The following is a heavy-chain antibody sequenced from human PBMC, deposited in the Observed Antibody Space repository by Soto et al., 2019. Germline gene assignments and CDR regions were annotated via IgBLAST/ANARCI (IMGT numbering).Heavy chain of an antibody. Sequence: VQSGADVKNPGASVTVSCKASGYEFANYGISWVRQAPGQGLEWMGWISGYNGNTNSAENFHGRVTMTRDTSTRIAYMELKSLRSDDTAVYYCARGLTRFGESTDPCDVWGQGTMVTVSS. CDR3: ARGLTRFGESTDPCDV. CDR2: ISGYNGNT. CDR1: GYEFANYG. V-gene: IGHV1-18*01. D-gene: IGHD3-10*01. J-gene: IGHJ3*01.